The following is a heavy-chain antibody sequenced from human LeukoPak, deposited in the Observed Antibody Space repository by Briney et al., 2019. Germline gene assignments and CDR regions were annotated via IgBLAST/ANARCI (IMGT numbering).Heavy chain of an antibody. CDR2: IYPGGSYT. D-gene: IGHD3-16*01. J-gene: IGHJ2*01. V-gene: IGHV5-51*01. Sequence: GESLKISCNGSGYSFTSYWIGWGRQMPGKGLEWMGIIYPGGSYTTYRPFFQGQVTISADKSISPAYLQKSILKASAHAIYHRTRESTNRGSCDLWGRGTLVTVSS. CDR3: TRESTNRGSCDL. CDR1: GYSFTSYW.